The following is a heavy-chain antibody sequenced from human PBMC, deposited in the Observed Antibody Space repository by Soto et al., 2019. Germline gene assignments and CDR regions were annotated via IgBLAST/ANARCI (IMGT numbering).Heavy chain of an antibody. CDR1: GFTFSDYY. CDR3: ARERNGYNSIFDY. CDR2: ISSTSRYT. J-gene: IGHJ4*02. Sequence: QVHLVESGGGLVKPGGSLRLSCAASGFTFSDYYMSWIRQAPGKGLEWVSYISSTSRYTNYADSVKGRFTISRDNAKNSLFLQMNSLRADDTAVYYCARERNGYNSIFDYWGQGTLVTVSS. V-gene: IGHV3-11*05. D-gene: IGHD5-12*01.